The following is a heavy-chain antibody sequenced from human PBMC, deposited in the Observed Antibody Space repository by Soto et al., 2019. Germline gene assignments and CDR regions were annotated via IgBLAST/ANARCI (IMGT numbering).Heavy chain of an antibody. CDR3: ARGGDPDY. D-gene: IGHD2-21*02. Sequence: PSETLSLTCTVSGGSISSSSYYWIHWVRQAPGKGLVWVSRIQSDGSSPDYVDSVKGRFTISRDNAKNTLYLQMNNLRAEDTAVYYCARGGDPDYWGQGTLVTVSS. J-gene: IGHJ4*02. CDR1: GGSISSSSYYW. CDR2: IQSDGSSP. V-gene: IGHV3-74*01.